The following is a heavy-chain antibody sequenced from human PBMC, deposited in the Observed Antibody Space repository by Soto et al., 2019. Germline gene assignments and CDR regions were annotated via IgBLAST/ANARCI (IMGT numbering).Heavy chain of an antibody. D-gene: IGHD3-10*01. CDR1: GFSLSTSGVG. CDR2: IFWDDDK. CDR3: AHSLWFGGFSWFDP. V-gene: IGHV2-5*02. J-gene: IGHJ5*02. Sequence: QITLKESGPPLVKPTQTLTLTCTFSGFSLSTSGVGVGWIRQPPGKALEWLALIFWDDDKRYSPSLKNRLTITKDTSKNQVVLTMTNMDPVDTATYYCAHSLWFGGFSWFDPWGQGTLVTVSS.